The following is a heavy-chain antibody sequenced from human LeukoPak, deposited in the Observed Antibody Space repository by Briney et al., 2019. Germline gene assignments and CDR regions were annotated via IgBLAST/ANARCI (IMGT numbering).Heavy chain of an antibody. CDR3: ARGKKRSLWFGESHSDY. CDR2: INHSGST. J-gene: IGHJ4*02. V-gene: IGHV4-34*01. D-gene: IGHD3-10*01. Sequence: SVTLSLTCAVYGGSFSGYYWSWIRQPPGKGLEWIGEINHSGSTNYNPSLKSRVTISVDTSKNQFSLKLSSVTAADTAVYYCARGKKRSLWFGESHSDYWGQGTLVTVSS. CDR1: GGSFSGYY.